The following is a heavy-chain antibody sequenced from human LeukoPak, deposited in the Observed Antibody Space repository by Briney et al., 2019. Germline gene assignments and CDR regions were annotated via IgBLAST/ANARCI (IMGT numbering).Heavy chain of an antibody. CDR3: ALSLNNAAYFDF. CDR1: GFPLMTHAMR. CDR2: IDWDDDE. D-gene: IGHD1/OR15-1a*01. Sequence: QSGPALVKPTETLTLTCTFSGFPLMTHAMRVSWIRQPPGKALEWLARIDWDDDEYYNRPLKTRLTISKDASKNQVVLTMTNMDPVDTATFYCALSLNNAAYFDFWGQGTLVTVSS. J-gene: IGHJ4*02. V-gene: IGHV2-70*11.